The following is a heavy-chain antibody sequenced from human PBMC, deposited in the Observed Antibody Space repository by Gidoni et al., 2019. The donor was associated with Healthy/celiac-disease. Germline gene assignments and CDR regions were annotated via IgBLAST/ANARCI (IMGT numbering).Heavy chain of an antibody. D-gene: IGHD2-15*01. J-gene: IGHJ5*02. CDR2: INPNSGGT. CDR3: ARARIRGGGYNWFDP. V-gene: IGHV1-2*02. CDR1: GYTFTGYY. Sequence: QVQLVQSGAEVKKPGASVKVSCKASGYTFTGYYMHWVRQAPGQGLEWMGWINPNSGGTNYAQKFQGRVTMTRDTSISTAYMELSRLRSDDTAVYYCARARIRGGGYNWFDPWGQGTLVTVSS.